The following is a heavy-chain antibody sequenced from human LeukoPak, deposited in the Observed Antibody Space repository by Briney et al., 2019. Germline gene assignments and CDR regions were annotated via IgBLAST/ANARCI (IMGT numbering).Heavy chain of an antibody. Sequence: GGSLRLSCAASGFTFSSYAMNWARQAPGKGLEWVSAISGSGGYTYYADSVKGRFSISRDNSKNTLYLQMNSLRAEDTAVYSCAKTDHYYESSGYYRPSGMDVWGQGTTVTVSS. D-gene: IGHD3-22*01. CDR2: ISGSGGYT. CDR1: GFTFSSYA. V-gene: IGHV3-23*01. CDR3: AKTDHYYESSGYYRPSGMDV. J-gene: IGHJ6*02.